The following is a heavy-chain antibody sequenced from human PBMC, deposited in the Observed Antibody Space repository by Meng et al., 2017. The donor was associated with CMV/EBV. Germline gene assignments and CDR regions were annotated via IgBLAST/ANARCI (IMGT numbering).Heavy chain of an antibody. CDR2: IYYSGST. CDR3: VRGLKYQLVMSGRGYFDY. V-gene: IGHV4-39*07. J-gene: IGHJ4*02. D-gene: IGHD2-2*01. CDR1: GGSISSKSYY. Sequence: GSLRLSCTVSGGSISSKSYYWGWIRQPPGKGLEWIGTIYYSGSTYYNPSLKSRVTISIDTSKHQFSLKLSSVTAADTAVYYCVRGLKYQLVMSGRGYFDYWGQGTLVTVSS.